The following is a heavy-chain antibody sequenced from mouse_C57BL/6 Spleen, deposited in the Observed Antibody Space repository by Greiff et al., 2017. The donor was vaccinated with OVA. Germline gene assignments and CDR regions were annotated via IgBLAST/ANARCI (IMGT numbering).Heavy chain of an antibody. Sequence: EVMLVESGGGLVKPGGSLKLSCAASGFTFSDYGMHWVRQAPEKGLEWVAYISSGSSTIYYAATVKGRFTISRDNAKNTLFLQITSLRSEDTAMYYCARQGYYGYFDVWGTGTTVTVSS. D-gene: IGHD2-2*01. CDR2: ISSGSSTI. J-gene: IGHJ1*03. CDR1: GFTFSDYG. CDR3: ARQGYYGYFDV. V-gene: IGHV5-17*01.